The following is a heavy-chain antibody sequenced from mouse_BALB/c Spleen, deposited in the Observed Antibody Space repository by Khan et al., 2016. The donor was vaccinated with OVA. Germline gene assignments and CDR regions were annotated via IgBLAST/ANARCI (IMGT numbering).Heavy chain of an antibody. CDR1: GYTFTSYY. Sequence: QVQLKESGAELVKPGASVRLSCKASGYTFTSYYLYWVKQRPGQGLEWIGDINPSSGGTNFNEKFKSKATLTVDNSSSTAYIQLNSLTSEDSAVYYCTRSGYGSFAYWGQGTLVTVSA. CDR3: TRSGYGSFAY. CDR2: INPSSGGT. D-gene: IGHD2-2*01. V-gene: IGHV1S81*02. J-gene: IGHJ3*01.